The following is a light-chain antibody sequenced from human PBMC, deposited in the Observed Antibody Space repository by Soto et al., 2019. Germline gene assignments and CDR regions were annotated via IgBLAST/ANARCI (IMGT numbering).Light chain of an antibody. Sequence: MTQSPATLSASVGDRVTITCRASQSISSWLAWYQQKPGKAPKLLIYDASSLESGVPSRFSGSGSGTEFTLTITSLQPDDFATYYCQQYNSYPWTLGQGTKVDI. CDR2: DAS. CDR3: QQYNSYPWT. CDR1: QSISSW. J-gene: IGKJ1*01. V-gene: IGKV1-5*01.